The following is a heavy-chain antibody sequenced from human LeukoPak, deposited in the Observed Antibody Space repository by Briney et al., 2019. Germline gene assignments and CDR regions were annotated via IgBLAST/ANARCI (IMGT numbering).Heavy chain of an antibody. CDR3: ARARFKGYSSSWYTS. CDR1: GYTFTSYD. D-gene: IGHD6-13*01. J-gene: IGHJ4*02. V-gene: IGHV1-8*01. Sequence: GSVKVSCXASGYTFTSYDINWVRQATGQGLEWMGWMNPNSGNTGYAQKFQGRVTMTRNTSISTAYMELSSLRSEDTAVYYCARARFKGYSSSWYTSWGQGTLVTVSS. CDR2: MNPNSGNT.